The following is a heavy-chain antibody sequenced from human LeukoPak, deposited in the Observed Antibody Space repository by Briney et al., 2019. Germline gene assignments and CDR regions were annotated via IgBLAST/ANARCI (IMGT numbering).Heavy chain of an antibody. D-gene: IGHD3-10*01. CDR2: IKQDGSEK. CDR3: ARDPGSY. J-gene: IGHJ4*02. V-gene: IGHV3-7*01. Sequence: PSETLSLTCTVSGGSISSSSYYWGWIRQPPGKGLEWVANIKQDGSEKYYVESVKGRFTISRDNAKNSLYLQMNSLRAEETAVYYCARDPGSYWGQGTLVTVSS. CDR1: GGSISSSSYY.